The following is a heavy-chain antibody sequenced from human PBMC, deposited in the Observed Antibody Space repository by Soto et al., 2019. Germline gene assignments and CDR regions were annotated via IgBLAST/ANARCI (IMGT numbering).Heavy chain of an antibody. V-gene: IGHV1-24*01. J-gene: IGHJ4*02. CDR3: ATDLNYGYLHFDY. Sequence: ASVKVSFKVSGYTLTELSMHWVRQAPGKGLEWMGGFDPEDGETIYAQKFQGRVTMTEDTSTDTAYMELSSLRSEDTAVYYCATDLNYGYLHFDYWGQGTLVTVSS. CDR2: FDPEDGET. D-gene: IGHD4-17*01. CDR1: GYTLTELS.